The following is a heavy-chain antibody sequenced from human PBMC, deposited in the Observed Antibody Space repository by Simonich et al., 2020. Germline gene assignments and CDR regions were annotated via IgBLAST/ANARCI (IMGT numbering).Heavy chain of an antibody. CDR1: GYTFTSYD. V-gene: IGHV1-8*03. D-gene: IGHD2-8*01. CDR3: ARSRYCTNGVCYNWFDP. J-gene: IGHJ5*02. CDR2: KNPNRGNT. Sequence: QVQLVQSGAEVKKPGASVKVSCKASGYTFTSYDINWVRQATGQGLEWMEWKNPNRGNTGYAQKFHGRVTSTRNTTRSKAYMELSSLRSEDTAVYYCARSRYCTNGVCYNWFDPWGQGTLVTVSS.